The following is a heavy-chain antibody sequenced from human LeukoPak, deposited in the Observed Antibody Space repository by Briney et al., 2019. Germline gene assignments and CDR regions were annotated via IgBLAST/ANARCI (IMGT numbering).Heavy chain of an antibody. J-gene: IGHJ3*02. CDR1: GGSFSAYY. D-gene: IGHD2-21*02. CDR2: IYSSGDT. CDR3: AGAPAVVPAIAIDGFDI. V-gene: IGHV4-59*01. Sequence: PSETLSLTCTVFGGSFSAYYWGWIRQSPGKGLEWIAYIYSSGDTNYNPSLKSRVAISMDTSKNQFFLNLTFVTAADSAVYYCAGAPAVVPAIAIDGFDIWGHGTLVTVSS.